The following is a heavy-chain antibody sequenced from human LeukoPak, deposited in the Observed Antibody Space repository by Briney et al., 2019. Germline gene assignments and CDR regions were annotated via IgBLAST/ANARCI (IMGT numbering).Heavy chain of an antibody. CDR1: GGSFNGYY. D-gene: IGHD2-2*01. J-gene: IGHJ5*02. CDR2: INHSGST. V-gene: IGHV4-34*01. Sequence: PSETLSLTCAVYGGSFNGYYWSWIRQPPGKGLEWIGEINHSGSTNYNPSLKSQVAISVDTSKNQFSLKLSSVTAADTAVYYCARARGPHIVVVPAARDCFDPWGQGTLVTVSS. CDR3: ARARGPHIVVVPAARDCFDP.